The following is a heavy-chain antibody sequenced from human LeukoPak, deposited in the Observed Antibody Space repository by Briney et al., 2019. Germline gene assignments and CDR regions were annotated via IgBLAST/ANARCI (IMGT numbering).Heavy chain of an antibody. Sequence: GGSLRLSCAASGFTFSSYAMHWVRQAPGKGLEWVAVISYDGSNKYYADSVKGRFTISRDNSKNTLYLQMNSLRAEGTAVYYCARSREVRGYYFDYWGQGTLVTVSS. CDR3: ARSREVRGYYFDY. CDR1: GFTFSSYA. V-gene: IGHV3-30*01. J-gene: IGHJ4*02. D-gene: IGHD3-10*01. CDR2: ISYDGSNK.